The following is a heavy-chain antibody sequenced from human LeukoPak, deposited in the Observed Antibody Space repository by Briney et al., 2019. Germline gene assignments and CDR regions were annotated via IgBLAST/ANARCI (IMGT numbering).Heavy chain of an antibody. CDR1: GFTFSSYS. D-gene: IGHD6-19*01. J-gene: IGHJ4*02. CDR3: ARGPKYSSGWYRRYYFDY. Sequence: GGSLRLSCAASGFTFSSYSMNWVRQAPGKGLEWVSSISSSSSYIYYADSVKGRFTISRDNAKNSLYLQMNSLRAEDTAVYYCARGPKYSSGWYRRYYFDYWGQGTLVTVSS. V-gene: IGHV3-21*01. CDR2: ISSSSSYI.